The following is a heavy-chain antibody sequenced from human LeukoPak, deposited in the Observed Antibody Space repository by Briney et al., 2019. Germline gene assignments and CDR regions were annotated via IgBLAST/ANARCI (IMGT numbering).Heavy chain of an antibody. CDR3: ARVQANPGYCSSTSCPSWFDP. D-gene: IGHD2-2*01. Sequence: GGSLRLSCAASGFTFSDYGMNWVRQAPGKGLEWVSSISSSSSYIYYADSVKGRFTISRDNAKNSLYLQMNSLRAEDTAVYYCARVQANPGYCSSTSCPSWFDPWGQGTLVTVSS. V-gene: IGHV3-21*01. CDR1: GFTFSDYG. J-gene: IGHJ5*02. CDR2: ISSSSSYI.